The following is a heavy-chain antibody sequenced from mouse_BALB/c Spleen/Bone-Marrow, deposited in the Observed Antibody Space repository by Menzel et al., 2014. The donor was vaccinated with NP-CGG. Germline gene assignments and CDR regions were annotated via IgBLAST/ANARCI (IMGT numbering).Heavy chain of an antibody. D-gene: IGHD1-3*01. CDR1: GYAFTNYL. CDR2: INPGSGGT. CDR3: ARGLVGRGAMAY. V-gene: IGHV1-54*01. Sequence: VQLQESGAELVRPGTSVKVSCKASGYAFTNYLIEWVKQRPGQGLEWIGVINPGSGGTNYNEKFKAKATLTADKSSSTAYMQLTSLTVDDPAFFFGARGLVGRGAMAYWGQG. J-gene: IGHJ4*01.